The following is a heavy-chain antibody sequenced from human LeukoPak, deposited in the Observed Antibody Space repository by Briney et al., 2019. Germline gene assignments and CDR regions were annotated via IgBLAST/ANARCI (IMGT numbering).Heavy chain of an antibody. CDR3: AHELGYYYYMDV. CDR1: GFSISTSGMC. V-gene: IGHV2-70*11. D-gene: IGHD6-13*01. J-gene: IGHJ6*03. Sequence: SGPTLVNPTQTLTLTCTFSGFSISTSGMCVSWIRQPPGKALEWLARIDWDDDKYYGTSLKTRLTISKDTSKNQVVLTMTNMDPVDTATYYCAHELGYYYYMDVWGKGTTVTVSS. CDR2: IDWDDDK.